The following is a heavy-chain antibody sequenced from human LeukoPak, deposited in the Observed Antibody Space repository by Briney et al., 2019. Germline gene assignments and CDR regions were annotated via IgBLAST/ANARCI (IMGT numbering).Heavy chain of an antibody. V-gene: IGHV3-64D*09. CDR1: GFTFSIHG. Sequence: GGSLRRSCAASGFTFSIHGMNWVRQAPGKGLEYISAITDNAYSTYYADSVKGRFTISRDNYKNTLYLQMSSLTTQNTAVYYCVKRATVGAPSPLFDYWGQGTLVTVSS. J-gene: IGHJ4*02. CDR3: VKRATVGAPSPLFDY. D-gene: IGHD1-26*01. CDR2: ITDNAYST.